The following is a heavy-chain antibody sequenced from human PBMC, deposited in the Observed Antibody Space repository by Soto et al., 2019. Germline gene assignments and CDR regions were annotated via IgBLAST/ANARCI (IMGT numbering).Heavy chain of an antibody. CDR1: GYTFTTYG. V-gene: IGHV1-18*04. CDR3: ARALVHGGDF. J-gene: IGHJ4*02. D-gene: IGHD3-10*01. CDR2: ISAYNGNT. Sequence: ASVKVSCKTSGYTFTTYGVSWVRQAPGQGLEWMGWISAYNGNTNYAQKLQGRVTMTTDTSTSTAYMELQMNSLRAEDTAVYYCARALVHGGDFWGQGTLVTVSS.